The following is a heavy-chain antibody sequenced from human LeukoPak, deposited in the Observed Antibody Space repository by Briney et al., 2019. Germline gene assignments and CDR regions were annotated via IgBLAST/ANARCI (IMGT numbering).Heavy chain of an antibody. CDR2: ISGSGGST. CDR1: GFTFSSYA. CDR3: ATSIELRYFDWLPLPFDY. V-gene: IGHV3-23*01. Sequence: GGSLRLSSAASGFTFSSYAMSWVRQAPGKGMEWVSAISGSGGSTYYADSVKGRFTISKDNSKNTLYLQMNSLRAEDTAVYSCATSIELRYFDWLPLPFDYWGQGTLVTVSS. D-gene: IGHD3-9*01. J-gene: IGHJ4*02.